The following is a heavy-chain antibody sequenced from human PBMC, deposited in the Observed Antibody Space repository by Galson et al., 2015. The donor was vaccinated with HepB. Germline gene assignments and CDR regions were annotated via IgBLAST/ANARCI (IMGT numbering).Heavy chain of an antibody. V-gene: IGHV3-48*02. CDR3: ARSGVRSFDY. Sequence: SLRLSCAASGFAFSSSRMNWVRQAPGKGLEWVSNISSSGSAIYYADSVKGRFTISRDHAKNSVYLQMNSLRDEDTAVYYCARSGVRSFDYWGQGTLVTVSS. J-gene: IGHJ4*02. CDR2: ISSSGSAI. CDR1: GFAFSSSR. D-gene: IGHD3-10*01.